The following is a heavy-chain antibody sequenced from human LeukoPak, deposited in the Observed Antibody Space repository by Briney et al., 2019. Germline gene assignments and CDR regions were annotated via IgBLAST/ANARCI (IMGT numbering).Heavy chain of an antibody. D-gene: IGHD3-22*01. CDR2: INAGNGNT. V-gene: IGHV1-3*03. J-gene: IGHJ6*03. CDR1: GYTFTSYA. Sequence: GASVKVSCKASGYTFTSYAMHWVRQAPGQRLEWMGWINAGNGNTKYSQEFQGRVTITRDTSASTAYMELSSLRSEDMAVYYCARSERDSSGYAGYYYMDVWGKGTTVTVSS. CDR3: ARSERDSSGYAGYYYMDV.